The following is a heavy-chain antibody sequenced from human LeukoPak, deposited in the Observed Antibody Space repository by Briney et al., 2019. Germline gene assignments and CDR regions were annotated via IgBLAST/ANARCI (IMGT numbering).Heavy chain of an antibody. CDR3: ARAAFSITIYYYYMDV. J-gene: IGHJ6*03. CDR1: GFTFSSYS. D-gene: IGHD3-3*01. Sequence: GGSLRLSCAASGFTFSSYSMNWVRQAPGKGLEWVSSISSSSSYIYYADSVKGRFTISRDNAKNSLYLQMNSLRAEDTAVYYCARAAFSITIYYYYMDVWGKGTTVTVSS. V-gene: IGHV3-21*01. CDR2: ISSSSSYI.